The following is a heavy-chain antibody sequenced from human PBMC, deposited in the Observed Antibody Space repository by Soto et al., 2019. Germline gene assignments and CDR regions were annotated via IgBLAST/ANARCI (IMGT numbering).Heavy chain of an antibody. V-gene: IGHV1-3*01. CDR2: INAGNGDT. D-gene: IGHD6-19*01. J-gene: IGHJ4*02. CDR1: GYTFSNYA. CDR3: ARSSGWPN. Sequence: ASVKVSCKASGYTFSNYAIHRVRQAPGQRLEWMGWINAGNGDTKYSQNFQGRVTITRDTSASTAYMELNSLTSEDTAVYYCARSSGWPNWGQGTLVTVSS.